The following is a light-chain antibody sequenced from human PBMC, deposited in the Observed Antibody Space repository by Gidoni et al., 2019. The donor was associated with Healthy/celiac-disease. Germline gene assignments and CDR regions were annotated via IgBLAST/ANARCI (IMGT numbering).Light chain of an antibody. CDR3: CSYAGSYTWV. V-gene: IGLV2-11*01. J-gene: IGLJ2*01. CDR1: SSDVGGYNY. Sequence: QSALTQPRSVSRSPVQSVTISCTGTSSDVGGYNYVSWYQQHPGKAPKLMIYDVSKRPSGVPDRFSGSKSGNTASLTISGLQAEDEADYYCCSYAGSYTWVFGGGTKLTVL. CDR2: DVS.